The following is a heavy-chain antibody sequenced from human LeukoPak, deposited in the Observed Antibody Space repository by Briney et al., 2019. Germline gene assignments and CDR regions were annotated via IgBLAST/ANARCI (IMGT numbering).Heavy chain of an antibody. J-gene: IGHJ6*02. V-gene: IGHV4-39*07. CDR1: GGSISSGGYY. Sequence: SETLSLTCTVSGGSISSGGYYWSWIRQPPGKGLEWIGEINHSGSTNYNPSLKSRVTISVDTSKNQFSLKLSSVTAADTAVYYCARGLGAGYYYYYYGMDVWGQGTTVTVSS. CDR3: ARGLGAGYYYYYYGMDV. D-gene: IGHD1-26*01. CDR2: INHSGST.